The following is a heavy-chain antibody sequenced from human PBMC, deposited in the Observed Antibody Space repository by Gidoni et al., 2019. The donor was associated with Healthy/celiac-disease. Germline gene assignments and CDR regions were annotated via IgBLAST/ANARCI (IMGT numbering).Heavy chain of an antibody. V-gene: IGHV4-39*01. CDR2: IYYSGST. CDR3: ARQGSGIPFDY. D-gene: IGHD1-26*01. J-gene: IGHJ4*02. CDR1: SSSSYY. Sequence: SSSSYYWGWIRQPPGKGLEWIGSIYYSGSTYYNPSLKSRVTISVDTSKNQFSLKLSSVTAADTAVYYCARQGSGIPFDYWGQGTLVTVSS.